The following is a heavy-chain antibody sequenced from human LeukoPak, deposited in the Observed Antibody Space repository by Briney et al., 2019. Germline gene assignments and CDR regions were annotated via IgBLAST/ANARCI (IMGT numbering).Heavy chain of an antibody. J-gene: IGHJ4*02. Sequence: PGGSLRLSCAASGFTFSSYGMHWVRQAPGMGLEWVAVISYDGSNKYYADSVKGRFTISRDNSKNTLYLQMNSLRAEDTAVYYCAKSCGGDCFIDYWGQGTLVTVSS. CDR3: AKSCGGDCFIDY. CDR1: GFTFSSYG. D-gene: IGHD2-21*02. CDR2: ISYDGSNK. V-gene: IGHV3-30*18.